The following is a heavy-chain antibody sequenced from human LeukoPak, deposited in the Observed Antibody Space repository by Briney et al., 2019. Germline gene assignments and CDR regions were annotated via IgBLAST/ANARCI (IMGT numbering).Heavy chain of an antibody. CDR1: GLTFSSYG. V-gene: IGHV3-30*02. D-gene: IGHD1-7*01. CDR3: AKEGTRPYYFDY. J-gene: IGHJ4*02. Sequence: GGSLRLSCAASGLTFSSYGMHWVRQAPGKGLEWVAFIRYDGSNKYYADSVKGRFTISRDNSKNTLYLQMNSLRAEDTAVYYCAKEGTRPYYFDYWGQGTLVTVSS. CDR2: IRYDGSNK.